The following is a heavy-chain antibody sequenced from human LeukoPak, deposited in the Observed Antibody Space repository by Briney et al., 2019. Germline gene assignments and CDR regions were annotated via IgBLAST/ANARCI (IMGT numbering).Heavy chain of an antibody. V-gene: IGHV4-59*01. Sequence: PSETLSLTCTVSGGSISSYYWSWIRQPPGKGLEWIGHICTSGIINNNPSLKSRVTISVDTSKNQFSLKLSSVTAADTAVYYCAREFDYWGQGTLVTVSS. J-gene: IGHJ4*02. CDR3: AREFDY. CDR1: GGSISSYY. CDR2: ICTSGII.